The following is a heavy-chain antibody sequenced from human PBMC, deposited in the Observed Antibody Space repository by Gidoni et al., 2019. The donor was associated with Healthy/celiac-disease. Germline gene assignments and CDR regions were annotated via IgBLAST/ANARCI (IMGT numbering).Heavy chain of an antibody. Sequence: QVQLQESGPGLVKPSGTLSLTCAVSGGSISSRTWWSWVRQPPGKGLEWIGEIYHSGSTNYNPSLKSRVTISVDKSKNQFSLKLSSVTAADTAVYYCARVDVSSSGYYYYYYMDVWGKGTTVTVSS. CDR3: ARVDVSSSGYYYYYYMDV. J-gene: IGHJ6*03. CDR2: IYHSGST. V-gene: IGHV4-4*02. CDR1: GGSISSRTW. D-gene: IGHD6-6*01.